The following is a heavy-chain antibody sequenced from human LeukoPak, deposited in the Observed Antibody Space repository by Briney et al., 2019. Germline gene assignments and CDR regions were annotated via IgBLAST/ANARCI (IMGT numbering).Heavy chain of an antibody. V-gene: IGHV2-70*01. J-gene: IGHJ4*02. Sequence: ESGPALVKPTQTLTLTCTFSGFSLSTSGMGVSWIRQPPVKALEWLALIDWDEGKYYSTSLRTRVSISKDTSKEQVVLTMTNMDPGDTATYYCARLIAASSYFDYWGQGMLVTVSS. CDR1: GFSLSTSGMG. CDR2: IDWDEGK. D-gene: IGHD6-13*01. CDR3: ARLIAASSYFDY.